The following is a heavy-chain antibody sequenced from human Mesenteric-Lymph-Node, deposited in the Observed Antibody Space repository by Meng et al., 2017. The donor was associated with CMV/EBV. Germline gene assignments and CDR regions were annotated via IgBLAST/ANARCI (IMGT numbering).Heavy chain of an antibody. CDR2: INWNGGST. J-gene: IGHJ4*02. V-gene: IGHV3-20*04. Sequence: LSLTCAASGFTFSGSWMGWVRQAPGKGLEWVSGINWNGGSTGYADSVKGRFTISRDNAKNSLYLQMNSLRAEDTALYYCARGEQWLVRGYFDYWGQGTLVTVSS. CDR3: ARGEQWLVRGYFDY. CDR1: GFTFSGSW. D-gene: IGHD6-19*01.